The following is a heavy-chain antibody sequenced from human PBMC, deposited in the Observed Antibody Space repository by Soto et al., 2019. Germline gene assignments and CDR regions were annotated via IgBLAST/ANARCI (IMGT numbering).Heavy chain of an antibody. CDR1: GFTFSSYA. CDR2: ISGSGDST. J-gene: IGHJ5*01. Sequence: GGSLRVSCVVSGFTFSSYAMSWVRQAPGKGLEWVSAISGSGDSTYYADSVKGRFTISRDNSKNTLSLQMYSLRAEDTAVYYCAKSLSGLLWSGDFSSWGRGTLVTVSS. V-gene: IGHV3-23*01. D-gene: IGHD3-10*01. CDR3: AKSLSGLLWSGDFSS.